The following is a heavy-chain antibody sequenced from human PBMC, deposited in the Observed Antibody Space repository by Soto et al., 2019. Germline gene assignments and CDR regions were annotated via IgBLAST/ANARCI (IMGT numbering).Heavy chain of an antibody. CDR3: AKDVHSSGWYSDY. D-gene: IGHD6-19*01. V-gene: IGHV3-30*18. CDR2: ISYDGSNK. J-gene: IGHJ4*02. Sequence: GGSLRLSCEASGFKLGSFGMDWVRQAPGKGLEWVAVISYDGSNKYYADSVKGRFTISRDNSKNTLSLQMNSLRPEDTAVYYCAKDVHSSGWYSDYWGQGTLVTVSS. CDR1: GFKLGSFG.